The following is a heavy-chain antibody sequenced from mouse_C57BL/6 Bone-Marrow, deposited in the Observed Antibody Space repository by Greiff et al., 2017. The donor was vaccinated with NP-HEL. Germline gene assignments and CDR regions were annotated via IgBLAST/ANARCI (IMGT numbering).Heavy chain of an antibody. CDR2: ISSGGSYT. CDR3: ARHEITTVVPYAMDY. V-gene: IGHV5-6*01. D-gene: IGHD1-1*01. J-gene: IGHJ4*01. Sequence: EVQRVESGGDLVKPGGSLKLSCAASGFTFSSYGMSWVRQTPDKRLEWVATISSGGSYTYYPDSVKGRFTISRDNAKNTLYLQMSSLKSEDTAMYYCARHEITTVVPYAMDYWGQGTSVTVSS. CDR1: GFTFSSYG.